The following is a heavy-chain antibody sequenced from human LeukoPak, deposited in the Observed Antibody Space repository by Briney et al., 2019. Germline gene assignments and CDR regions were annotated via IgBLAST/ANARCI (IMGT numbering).Heavy chain of an antibody. CDR1: GYTFTISG. CDR2: VSPYNGNT. V-gene: IGHV1-18*01. Sequence: ASVKVSCKASGYTFTISGICWVRQAPGQGLEWMGWVSPYNGNTNYAQSFQGRVTMTRDTSTTTAYMELRSLRSDDTAVYYCARDAPQWRNAFDFWGQGTMVTVSS. CDR3: ARDAPQWRNAFDF. D-gene: IGHD6-19*01. J-gene: IGHJ3*01.